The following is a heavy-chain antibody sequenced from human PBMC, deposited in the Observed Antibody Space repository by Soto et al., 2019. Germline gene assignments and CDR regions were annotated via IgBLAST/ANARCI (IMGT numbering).Heavy chain of an antibody. CDR1: GFTFSSYA. Sequence: GGSLRLSCAASGFTFSSYAMHWVRQAPGKGLEWVAVISYDGSNKYYADSVKGRFTISRDNSKNTLYLQMNSLRAEDTAVYYCARDGGSYFDFSLVYYYYGMDVWGQGTTVTVSS. CDR3: ARDGGSYFDFSLVYYYYGMDV. CDR2: ISYDGSNK. V-gene: IGHV3-30-3*01. D-gene: IGHD1-26*01. J-gene: IGHJ6*02.